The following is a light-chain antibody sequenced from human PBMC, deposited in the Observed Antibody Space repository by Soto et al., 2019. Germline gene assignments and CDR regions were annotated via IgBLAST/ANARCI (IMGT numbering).Light chain of an antibody. V-gene: IGKV3-20*01. CDR2: GAS. J-gene: IGKJ4*01. CDR3: QQYDSSLF. CDR1: LSVSSGR. Sequence: EIVLTQSPGTLSLSLWERATLSCRASLSVSSGRLAWYQQRPGQAPRLLIYGASNRATGISGRFSGSGSGTDFTLTISRLEPEDFAVYYCQQYDSSLFFGGGTKVEIK.